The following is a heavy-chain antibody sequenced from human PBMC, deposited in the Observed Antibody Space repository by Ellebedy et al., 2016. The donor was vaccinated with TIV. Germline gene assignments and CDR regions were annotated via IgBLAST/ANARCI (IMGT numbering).Heavy chain of an antibody. J-gene: IGHJ4*02. CDR2: ISGSGDYT. CDR3: AKEWTRGDH. Sequence: PGGSLRLSCAASGFTYSSHAMNWVRQAPGKGLEWVSGISGSGDYTYYADSVKGRFAISRDNSKNTLYLQMNSLRVEDTAVYYCAKEWTRGDHWGQGTLVTVSS. CDR1: GFTYSSHA. D-gene: IGHD3/OR15-3a*01. V-gene: IGHV3-23*01.